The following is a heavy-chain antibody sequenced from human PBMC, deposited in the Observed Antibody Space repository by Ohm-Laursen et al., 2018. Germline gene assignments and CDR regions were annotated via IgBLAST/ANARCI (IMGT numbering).Heavy chain of an antibody. CDR1: GYTFTGYY. D-gene: IGHD2-2*01. V-gene: IGHV1-24*01. Sequence: ASVKVSCKASGYTFTGYYMRWVRQAPGKGLEWMGGFVPEDDERIYAQKFQGRVTMTEDTSTDTAYMELRGLRSDDTAVYFCTTSAEYGALDYWGQGTLVTVSS. CDR3: TTSAEYGALDY. J-gene: IGHJ4*02. CDR2: FVPEDDER.